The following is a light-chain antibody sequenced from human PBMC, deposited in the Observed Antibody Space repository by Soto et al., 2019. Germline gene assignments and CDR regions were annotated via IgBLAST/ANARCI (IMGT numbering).Light chain of an antibody. CDR3: QHYTAWPLT. V-gene: IGKV3-15*01. J-gene: IGKJ4*01. CDR1: QTVYNN. CDR2: AAT. Sequence: EIVMTQSPVTLSVSPGERATLSCRASQTVYNNLAWYQQKPGQVPRLLIYAATTRATGFPARFSGSGSGTEVTLTISSLQSEDFAVYYCQHYTAWPLTFGGGTKVEIK.